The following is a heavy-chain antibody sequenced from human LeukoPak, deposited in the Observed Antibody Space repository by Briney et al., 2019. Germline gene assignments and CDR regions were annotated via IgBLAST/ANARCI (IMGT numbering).Heavy chain of an antibody. CDR3: ARALAARRAGGVAKFDY. D-gene: IGHD6-6*01. J-gene: IGHJ4*02. CDR2: INHSGST. CDR1: GGSFSGYY. Sequence: SETLSLTCAVYGGSFSGYYWSWIRQPPGKGLEWIGEINHSGSTNYNPSLKSRVTISVDTSKNQFSLKLSSVTAADTAVYYCARALAARRAGGVAKFDYWGQGTLVTVSS. V-gene: IGHV4-34*01.